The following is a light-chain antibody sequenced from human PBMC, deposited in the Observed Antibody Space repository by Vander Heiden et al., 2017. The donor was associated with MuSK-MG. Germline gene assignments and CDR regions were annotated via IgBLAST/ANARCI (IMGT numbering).Light chain of an antibody. V-gene: IGKV3-20*01. CDR2: GAS. J-gene: IGKJ1*01. Sequence: EIVLTQSPGTLSLSPGERASLSCRASQSVSSSYLAWYQQKPGQAPRLFIFGASSRATGIPDRFSGSGSGTDFTLTITRLEPEDFAVYYCQQYGSSPWTFGPGTKVEIK. CDR1: QSVSSSY. CDR3: QQYGSSPWT.